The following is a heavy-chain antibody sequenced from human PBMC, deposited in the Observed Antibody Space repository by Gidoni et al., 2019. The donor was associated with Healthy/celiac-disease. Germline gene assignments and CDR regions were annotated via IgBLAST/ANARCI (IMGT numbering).Heavy chain of an antibody. D-gene: IGHD3-3*01. J-gene: IGHJ4*02. CDR3: ARHGYDFWSGYIGSDY. Sequence: QLQLQESGPGLVMPSETLSPPCTVSGGSLSISSYYWGWIRQPPGKGLEWIGSIYYSGSTYYNPSLKSRVTISVDTSKNQFALKLSSVTAADTAVYYCARHGYDFWSGYIGSDYWGQGTLVTVSS. V-gene: IGHV4-39*01. CDR2: IYYSGST. CDR1: GGSLSISSYY.